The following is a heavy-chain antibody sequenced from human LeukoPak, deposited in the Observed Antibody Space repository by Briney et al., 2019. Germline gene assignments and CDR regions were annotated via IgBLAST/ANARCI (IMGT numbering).Heavy chain of an antibody. CDR1: GGSISGYY. D-gene: IGHD6-19*01. CDR3: ARTQEAGYSSGRYDSYYYYMDV. J-gene: IGHJ6*03. Sequence: SETLSLTCSVSGGSISGYYWSWIRQPPGKGLEWIGYIHYSGSTHYNPSLKSRVTISVDTSKNQFSLKLSSVTAADTAVYFCARTQEAGYSSGRYDSYYYYMDVWGKGTTVTISS. CDR2: IHYSGST. V-gene: IGHV4-59*01.